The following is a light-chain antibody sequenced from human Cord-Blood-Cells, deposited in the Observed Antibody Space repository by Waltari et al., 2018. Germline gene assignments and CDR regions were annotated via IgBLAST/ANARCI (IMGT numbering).Light chain of an antibody. V-gene: IGKV2D-29*02. CDR3: MQSIQLYT. Sequence: DIVMTQTPLSLSVTPGQPASISCKSSQSLLHSDGKTYLDWYLQKPGQSPQLLIYEGSNRFCCVAERFSGSGSGTDFPLEKSRVKAEDVVVYYCMQSIQLYTFGQATKLE. J-gene: IGKJ2*01. CDR2: EGS. CDR1: QSLLHSDGKTY.